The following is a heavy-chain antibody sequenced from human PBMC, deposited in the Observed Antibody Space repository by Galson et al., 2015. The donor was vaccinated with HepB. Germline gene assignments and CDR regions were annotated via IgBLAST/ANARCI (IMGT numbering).Heavy chain of an antibody. CDR2: TYYRSKWYN. J-gene: IGHJ4*02. V-gene: IGHV6-1*01. CDR1: GDSVSSNNAA. Sequence: CAISGDSVSSNNAAWNWIRQSPLRGLEWLGRTYYRSKWYNDYAISVRSRITINPDTSMNQFSLQLNSVTPEDTAVYYCARARCNRGHCYFPLDYWGQGTLVTVSS. CDR3: ARARCNRGHCYFPLDY. D-gene: IGHD2-15*01.